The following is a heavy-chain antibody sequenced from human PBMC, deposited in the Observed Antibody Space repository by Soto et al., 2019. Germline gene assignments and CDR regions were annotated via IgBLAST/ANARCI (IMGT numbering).Heavy chain of an antibody. CDR1: GFDFNTYG. CDR3: AKDSSVTAAGSGGWFDP. J-gene: IGHJ5*02. CDR2: ISFDGGNQ. D-gene: IGHD6-13*01. V-gene: IGHV3-30*18. Sequence: QVQLVQSGGGVVQPGRSLRLSCAASGFDFNTYGLHWVRQAPGKGLVWVAGISFDGGNQYYADSVKGRFTISRDKSNNTLYLQMNSLGAEDTATYYCAKDSSVTAAGSGGWFDPWGQGTLVIVSS.